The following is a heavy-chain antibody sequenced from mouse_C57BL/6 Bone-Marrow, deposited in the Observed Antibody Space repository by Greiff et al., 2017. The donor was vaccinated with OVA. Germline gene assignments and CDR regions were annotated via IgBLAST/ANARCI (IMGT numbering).Heavy chain of an antibody. CDR3: ARRWYFDV. CDR2: IYPGDGDT. Sequence: VQRVESGPELVKPGASVKISCKASGYAFSSSWMNWVKQRPGKGLEWIGRIYPGDGDTNYNGKFKGKATLTADKSSSTAYMQLSSLTSEDSAVYFCARRWYFDVWGTGTTVTVSS. V-gene: IGHV1-82*01. J-gene: IGHJ1*03. CDR1: GYAFSSSW.